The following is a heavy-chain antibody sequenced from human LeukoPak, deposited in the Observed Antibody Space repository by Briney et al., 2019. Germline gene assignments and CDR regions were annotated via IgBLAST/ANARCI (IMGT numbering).Heavy chain of an antibody. CDR1: GYTFTGYY. CDR3: ARSGMLTSFDY. D-gene: IGHD2-21*02. J-gene: IGHJ4*02. V-gene: IGHV1-2*02. Sequence: GTSVKVSCKASGYTFTGYYMHWVRQAPGQGLEWMGWINPDSGVTNYAQKFQGRVTMTRDTSISTAYMDLSRLRSDDTAVYYCARSGMLTSFDYWGQGTLVTVSS. CDR2: INPDSGVT.